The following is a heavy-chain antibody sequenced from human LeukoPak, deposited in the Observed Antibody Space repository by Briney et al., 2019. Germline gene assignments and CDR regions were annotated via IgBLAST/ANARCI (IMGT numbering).Heavy chain of an antibody. J-gene: IGHJ4*02. Sequence: GGSLRLSCAASGFTFSSYWMHWVRQAPGKGLVWVSRINSDGSTTNYADSVKGRFTISRDNAKNTLYLQMNSLRAEDTAVYYCARYGIVGATNFDYWGQGTLVTVSS. D-gene: IGHD1-26*01. CDR2: INSDGSTT. CDR3: ARYGIVGATNFDY. V-gene: IGHV3-74*01. CDR1: GFTFSSYW.